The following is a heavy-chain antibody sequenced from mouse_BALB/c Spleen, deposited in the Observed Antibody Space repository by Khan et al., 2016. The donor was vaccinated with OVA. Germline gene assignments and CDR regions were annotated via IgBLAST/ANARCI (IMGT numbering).Heavy chain of an antibody. V-gene: IGHV3-6*02. CDR2: ISYDGSN. CDR1: GYSITSGYY. Sequence: EVQLQESGPGLVKPSQSLSLTCSVTGYSITSGYYWNWIWQLPGNKLEWMGYISYDGSNNYNPSLKNRISITRDTSKNQFFLKLNSVTTEDTATYYCARDYYGNYYFDYWGQGTTLTVSS. J-gene: IGHJ2*01. CDR3: ARDYYGNYYFDY. D-gene: IGHD2-1*01.